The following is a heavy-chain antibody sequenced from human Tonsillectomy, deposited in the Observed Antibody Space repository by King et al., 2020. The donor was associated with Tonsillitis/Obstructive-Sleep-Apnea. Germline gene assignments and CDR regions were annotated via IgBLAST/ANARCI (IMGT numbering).Heavy chain of an antibody. D-gene: IGHD6-13*01. V-gene: IGHV3-30*04. J-gene: IGHJ4*02. CDR1: GFTFSSYA. Sequence: VQLVESGGGVVQPGRSLRLSCAASGFTFSSYAMHWVRQAPGKGREWVAVISYDGSNKYYADSVKGRFTISRDNSKNTLYLQMNSLRAEDTAVYYCARAPLSAAAGTDYWGQGTLVTVSS. CDR2: ISYDGSNK. CDR3: ARAPLSAAAGTDY.